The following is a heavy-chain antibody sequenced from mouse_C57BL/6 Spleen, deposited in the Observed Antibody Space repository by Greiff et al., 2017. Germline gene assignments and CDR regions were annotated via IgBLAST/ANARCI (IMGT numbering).Heavy chain of an antibody. CDR2: ISSGGSYT. J-gene: IGHJ1*03. CDR1: GFTFSSYG. V-gene: IGHV5-6*01. D-gene: IGHD3-3*01. CDR3: ARGTGGYLDV. Sequence: EVKLMESGGDLVKPGGSLKISCAASGFTFSSYGMSWVRQTPDKRLEWVATISSGGSYTYYPDSMKGRVTISRDNAKNTLYLQMSSLTSEETVVYYGARGTGGYLDVWGTGTTVTVSS.